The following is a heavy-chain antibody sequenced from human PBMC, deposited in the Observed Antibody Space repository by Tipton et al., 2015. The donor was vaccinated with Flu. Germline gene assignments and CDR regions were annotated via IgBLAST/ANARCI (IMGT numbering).Heavy chain of an antibody. V-gene: IGHV1-18*01. CDR1: GYTFTSYG. J-gene: IGHJ4*02. CDR3: ARDSRPKYYDFWSGSINQDY. CDR2: ISAYNGNT. D-gene: IGHD3-3*01. Sequence: QVQLVQSGAEVKKPGASVKVSCKASGYTFTSYGISWVRQAPGQGLEWMGWISAYNGNTNYAQKLQGRVTMTTDTSTSTAYMELRSLRSDDTAVYYCARDSRPKYYDFWSGSINQDYWGQGTLVTVSS.